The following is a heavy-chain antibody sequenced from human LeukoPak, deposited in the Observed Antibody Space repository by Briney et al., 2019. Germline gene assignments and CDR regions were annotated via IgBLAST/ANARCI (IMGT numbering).Heavy chain of an antibody. CDR3: ARNPYYYGSGSYYNSAFDI. V-gene: IGHV4-39*01. CDR1: GGSISSSFYY. J-gene: IGHJ3*02. CDR2: IYYSGST. Sequence: SETLSLTCTVSGGSISSSFYYWGWLRQPPGKGLEWIGSIYYSGSTYYNPSLKSRVTISVDTSKNQFSLKLSSVTAADTAVYYCARNPYYYGSGSYYNSAFDIWGRGTMVTVSS. D-gene: IGHD3-10*01.